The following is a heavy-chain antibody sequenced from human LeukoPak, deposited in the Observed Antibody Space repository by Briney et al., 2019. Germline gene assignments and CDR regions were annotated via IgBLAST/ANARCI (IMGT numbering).Heavy chain of an antibody. D-gene: IGHD6-19*01. V-gene: IGHV1-8*01. CDR2: MNPNSGNT. CDR3: ARGLGQWLVLYYFDY. J-gene: IGHJ4*02. CDR1: GYTFTSYD. Sequence: ASVKVSCKASGYTFTSYDINWVRQATGLGLEWMGWMNPNSGNTGYAQKFQGRVTMTRNTSISTAYMELSSLRSEDTAVYYCARGLGQWLVLYYFDYWGQGTLVTVSS.